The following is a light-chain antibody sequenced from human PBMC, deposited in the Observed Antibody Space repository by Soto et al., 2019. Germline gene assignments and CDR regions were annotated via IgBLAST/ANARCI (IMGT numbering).Light chain of an antibody. CDR1: QSMSSY. CDR2: AGT. Sequence: DIPMTQSPSSLSASVGDRITISCRASQSMSSYVSWYQQKPGRAPNLLIYAGTSLHNGVPSRFSGSASGTDFTLTISSLQPEDFAPYYCQQTCSPPLTFGGRTKVEIK. CDR3: QQTCSPPLT. J-gene: IGKJ4*01. V-gene: IGKV1-39*01.